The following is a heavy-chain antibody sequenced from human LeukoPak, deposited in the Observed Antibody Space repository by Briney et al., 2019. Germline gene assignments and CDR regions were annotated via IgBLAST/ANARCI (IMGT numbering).Heavy chain of an antibody. CDR3: AKFHNRNFMSSSGYFDY. CDR2: ISYDGSNK. D-gene: IGHD1-14*01. V-gene: IGHV3-30*18. J-gene: IGHJ4*02. CDR1: GFTFSSYG. Sequence: TGGSLRLSCAASGFTFSSYGMHWVRQAPGKGLEWVAVISYDGSNKYYADSVKGRFTISRDNSKNTLYLQMNSLRAEDTAVYYCAKFHNRNFMSSSGYFDYWGQGTLVTVSS.